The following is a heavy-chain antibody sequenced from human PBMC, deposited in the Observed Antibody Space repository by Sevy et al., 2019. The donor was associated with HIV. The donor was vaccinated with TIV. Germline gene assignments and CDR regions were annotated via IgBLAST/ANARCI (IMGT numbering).Heavy chain of an antibody. J-gene: IGHJ6*02. CDR3: AREPWDSSSSEYYYYYGMDV. CDR1: GYTFTSYA. D-gene: IGHD6-6*01. Sequence: ASVKVSCKASGYTFTSYAMHWVRQAPGQRLEWMGWINVGNGNTKYSQKFQGRVTITRDTSASTAYMELSSLRSEDTAVSYCAREPWDSSSSEYYYYYGMDVWGQGTTVTVSS. CDR2: INVGNGNT. V-gene: IGHV1-3*01.